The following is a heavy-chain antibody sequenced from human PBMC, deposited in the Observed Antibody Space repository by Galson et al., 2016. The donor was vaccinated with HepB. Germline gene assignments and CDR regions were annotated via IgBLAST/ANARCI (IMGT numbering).Heavy chain of an antibody. Sequence: SLRLSCAASGFTFSSHAMSWVRQAPGKGLEWVSHISVGGGKTYYADSVKGRLTISRDNSTNMLYVQITSLRAEDTAVYYCTRAGRDGFKIHFDFWGQGTLVSVSS. CDR2: ISVGGGKT. V-gene: IGHV3-23*01. J-gene: IGHJ4*02. CDR1: GFTFSSHA. D-gene: IGHD5-24*01. CDR3: TRAGRDGFKIHFDF.